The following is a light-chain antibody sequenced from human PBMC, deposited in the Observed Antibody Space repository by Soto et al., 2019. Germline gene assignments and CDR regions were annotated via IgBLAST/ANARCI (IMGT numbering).Light chain of an antibody. CDR3: SSYAASNNLGV. J-gene: IGLJ2*01. CDR2: EVS. V-gene: IGLV2-8*01. CDR1: SSDVGGYNS. Sequence: QSALTQPPSASGSPGQSVTISCIGTSSDVGGYNSVSWYQQHPGKAPKLMIYEVSKRPSGVPDRFSGSKSGNTAALTVSGLKAEDEADYSCSSYAASNNLGVFGGGTKLTVL.